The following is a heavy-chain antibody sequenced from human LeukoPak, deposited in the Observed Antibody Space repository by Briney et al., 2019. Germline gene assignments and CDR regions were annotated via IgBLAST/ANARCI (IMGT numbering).Heavy chain of an antibody. J-gene: IGHJ4*02. CDR3: ANRGKYYFDY. D-gene: IGHD1-26*01. CDR2: IGSSGATS. Sequence: GGSLRLSCAASGFTFSSYAMGWVRQAPGKGLEWVSTIGSSGATSYYADSVKGRFTISRDNSKNTLSLQMNSLRAEDTAVYYCANRGKYYFDYRGQGSLVTVSS. V-gene: IGHV3-23*01. CDR1: GFTFSSYA.